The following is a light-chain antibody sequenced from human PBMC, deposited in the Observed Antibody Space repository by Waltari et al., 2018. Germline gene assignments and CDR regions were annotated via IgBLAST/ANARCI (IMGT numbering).Light chain of an antibody. V-gene: IGLV2-14*01. CDR3: SSYSTTNTTV. Sequence: QSALTHPASVSGSPGQSLTISCTDTRSDIGDYNHVSWYQQRPGTAPQLMNFDVTDRPSGVSNRFSGSKSGNTASLTISGLRADDEAHYYCSSYSTTNTTVFGTGTKVTVL. CDR2: DVT. CDR1: RSDIGDYNH. J-gene: IGLJ1*01.